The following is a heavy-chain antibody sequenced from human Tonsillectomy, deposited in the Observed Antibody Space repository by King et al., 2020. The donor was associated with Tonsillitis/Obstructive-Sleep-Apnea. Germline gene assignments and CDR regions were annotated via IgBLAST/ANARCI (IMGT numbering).Heavy chain of an antibody. CDR3: ARDYGYSGYDLGFDY. Sequence: VQLVESGGGVVQPGRSLRLSCAASGFTFSNYPIHWVRQAPGKGLEWVAIISSDGNDKYYADSVKGRFTISRDNSKNTLFLQMDSLRADDTAVYYCARDYGYSGYDLGFDYWGQGTLVTVSS. D-gene: IGHD5-12*01. CDR1: GFTFSNYP. J-gene: IGHJ4*02. V-gene: IGHV3-30*04. CDR2: ISSDGNDK.